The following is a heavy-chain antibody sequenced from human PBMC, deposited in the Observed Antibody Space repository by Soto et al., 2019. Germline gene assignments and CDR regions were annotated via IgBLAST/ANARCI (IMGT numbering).Heavy chain of an antibody. J-gene: IGHJ3*02. V-gene: IGHV4-34*01. CDR3: ARGLGDPPSIDAFDI. CDR2: INHSGST. D-gene: IGHD3-10*01. CDR1: GGSFSGYY. Sequence: SETLSLTCAVYGGSFSGYYWSWIRQPPGKGMEWIGEINHSGSTNYNPSLKSRVTISVDTSKKQFSLKLSSVTAADTAVYYCARGLGDPPSIDAFDIWGQGTMVTVSS.